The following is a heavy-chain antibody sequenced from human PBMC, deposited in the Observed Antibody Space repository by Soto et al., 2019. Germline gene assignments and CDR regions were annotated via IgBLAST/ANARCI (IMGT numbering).Heavy chain of an antibody. CDR1: GGSISSVSYY. Sequence: QLQLQESGPGLVKPSETLSLTCSVSGGSISSVSYYWGWIRQPPGKGLEWIGSIYYSGSAYYSPALKSRATMPVDTSKTRLSLELRSVTAADTAVYYCARLHCNSPNCVPLDPWGQGTLVTVSS. CDR3: ARLHCNSPNCVPLDP. J-gene: IGHJ5*02. CDR2: IYYSGSA. V-gene: IGHV4-39*01. D-gene: IGHD2-2*01.